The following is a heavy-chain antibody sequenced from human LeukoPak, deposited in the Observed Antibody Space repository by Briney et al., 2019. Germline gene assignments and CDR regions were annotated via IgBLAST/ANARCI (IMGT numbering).Heavy chain of an antibody. CDR1: GFTFSSYS. J-gene: IGHJ3*02. Sequence: GGSLRLSCAASGFTFSSYSMNWVRQAPGKGLEWVSFISSSSTIYYADSVKGRFTISRDNAKNSLYLQMYSLRAEDTAVYYCAREFDYGDYGRGAFDIWGQGTMVTVSS. V-gene: IGHV3-48*01. D-gene: IGHD4-17*01. CDR3: AREFDYGDYGRGAFDI. CDR2: ISSSSTI.